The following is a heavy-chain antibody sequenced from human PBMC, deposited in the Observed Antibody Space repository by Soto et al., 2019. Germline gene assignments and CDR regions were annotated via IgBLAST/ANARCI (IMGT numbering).Heavy chain of an antibody. D-gene: IGHD3-10*01. CDR2: ISGHGDAT. CDR1: GFRLSDYE. J-gene: IGHJ4*02. CDR3: ANSRVSMVRGLIIIPNY. V-gene: IGHV3-23*01. Sequence: GGSLRLSCAVSGFRLSDYEMSWIRQAPGKGLEWVSAISGHGDATFYADSVKGRFTISRDNSKNTLYLHMNSLRAEDTALYYCANSRVSMVRGLIIIPNYWGQGTLVTVSS.